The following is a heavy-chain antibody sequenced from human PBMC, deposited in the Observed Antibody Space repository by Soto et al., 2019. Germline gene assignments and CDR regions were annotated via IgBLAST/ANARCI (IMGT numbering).Heavy chain of an antibody. V-gene: IGHV4-38-2*02. CDR2: IYHSGST. D-gene: IGHD3-3*01. Sequence: ASETLSLTCAVSGYSISSGYYWGWIRQPPGKGLEWIGSIYHSGSTYYNPSLKSRVTISVDTSKNQFSLKLSSVTAADTAVYYCARDPLTIFGVVANYYYGMDVWGQGTTVTVSS. CDR3: ARDPLTIFGVVANYYYGMDV. CDR1: GYSISSGYY. J-gene: IGHJ6*02.